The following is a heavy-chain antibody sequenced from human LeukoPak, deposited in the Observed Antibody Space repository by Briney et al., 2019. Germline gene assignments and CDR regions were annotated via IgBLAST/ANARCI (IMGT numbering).Heavy chain of an antibody. J-gene: IGHJ4*02. D-gene: IGHD3-10*01. CDR1: GGSISSSSYY. CDR2: IYYSGST. V-gene: IGHV4-39*07. CDR3: ARDIYPHGSGRQGNFDY. Sequence: SETLSLTCTVSGGSISSSSYYWGWIRQPPGKGLEWIGSIYYSGSTYYNPSLKSRVTISVDTSKNQFSLKLSSVTAADTAVYYCARDIYPHGSGRQGNFDYWGQGTLVTVSS.